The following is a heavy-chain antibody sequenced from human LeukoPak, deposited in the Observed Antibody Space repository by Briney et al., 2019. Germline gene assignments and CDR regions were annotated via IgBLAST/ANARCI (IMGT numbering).Heavy chain of an antibody. CDR2: ISSSSSYI. D-gene: IGHD3-16*01. CDR3: ARVNVCPRCHFDY. CDR1: GFTFSSYS. J-gene: IGHJ4*02. V-gene: IGHV3-21*01. Sequence: GGSLRLSCAASGFTFSSYSMNWVRHAPGKALEWVSSISSSSSYIYYADSVKGRFTISRDNAKNSLYLQMNSLRAEDTAVYYCARVNVCPRCHFDYWGQGTLVTVSS.